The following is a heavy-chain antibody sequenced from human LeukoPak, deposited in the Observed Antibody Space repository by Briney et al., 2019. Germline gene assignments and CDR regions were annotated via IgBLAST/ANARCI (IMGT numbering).Heavy chain of an antibody. CDR3: ARYRSGGWGNDAFDI. J-gene: IGHJ3*02. V-gene: IGHV1-69*06. CDR1: GGTFSSYA. CDR2: IIPIFGTA. Sequence: GASVKVSCKASGGTFSSYAISWVRQSPGQGLEWMGGIIPIFGTANYAQKFQGRVTITADKSTSTAYMELSSLRSEDTAVYYCARYRSGGWGNDAFDIWGQGTMVTVSS. D-gene: IGHD7-27*01.